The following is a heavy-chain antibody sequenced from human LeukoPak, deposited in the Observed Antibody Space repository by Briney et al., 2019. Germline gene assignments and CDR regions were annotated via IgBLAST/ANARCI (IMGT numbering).Heavy chain of an antibody. Sequence: GGSLRLSCTASGFTFSSYSMNWVRQAPGKGLEWVSYISSGRTTIYYADSVKGRFTISGDNAKNSLYLQMNSLRAEDTAVYYCARVNYFDYWGQGTLVTVSS. J-gene: IGHJ4*02. V-gene: IGHV3-48*04. CDR3: ARVNYFDY. CDR1: GFTFSSYS. CDR2: ISSGRTTI.